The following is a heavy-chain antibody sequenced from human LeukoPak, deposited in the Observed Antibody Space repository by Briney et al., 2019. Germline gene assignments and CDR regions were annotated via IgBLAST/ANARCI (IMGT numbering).Heavy chain of an antibody. CDR2: ISGSGGRT. CDR3: ATAVPAARYYYYGMDV. V-gene: IGHV3-23*01. CDR1: GFTFSSYA. D-gene: IGHD2-2*01. J-gene: IGHJ6*02. Sequence: PGGSLRLSCAASGFTFSSYAMSWVRQAPGKGLEWVSAISGSGGRTYYADSVKGRFTISRDNSKNTLYLQMNSLRAEDTAVYYCATAVPAARYYYYGMDVWGQGTTVTVSS.